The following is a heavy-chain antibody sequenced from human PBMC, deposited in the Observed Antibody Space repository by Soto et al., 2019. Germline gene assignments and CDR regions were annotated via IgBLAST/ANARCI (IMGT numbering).Heavy chain of an antibody. D-gene: IGHD3-16*02. V-gene: IGHV1-18*01. CDR3: ARHVILVTARGRRLDV. J-gene: IGHJ6*02. CDR1: GYTFTNYG. CDR2: ISAYNGNR. Sequence: VKVSCKAAGYTFTNYGISWVRQSPGQGLEWMGWISAYNGNRNYAQKFQGRVTMTTDTATNTAYMELGSLRHDDTAVYFCARHVILVTARGRRLDVWGQGTTLTV.